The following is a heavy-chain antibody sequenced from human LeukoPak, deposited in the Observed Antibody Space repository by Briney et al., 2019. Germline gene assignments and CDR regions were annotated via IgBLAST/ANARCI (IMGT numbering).Heavy chain of an antibody. J-gene: IGHJ4*02. Sequence: PSETLSLTCSVSGASINSDYWTWVRQVAGTGLEWIGRIYASGGTNYNPHLRSRIAMSVDTSKNQFSLDLYSVTAADTGVYYCARGWAPRGEKSSFASWGQGTLVTVSS. V-gene: IGHV4-4*07. CDR1: GASINSDY. D-gene: IGHD3-10*01. CDR2: IYASGGT. CDR3: ARGWAPRGEKSSFAS.